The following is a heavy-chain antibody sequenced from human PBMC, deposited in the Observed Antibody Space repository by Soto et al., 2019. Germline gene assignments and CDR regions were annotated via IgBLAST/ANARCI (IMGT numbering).Heavy chain of an antibody. J-gene: IGHJ4*02. CDR2: ISGSGGST. CDR1: GFTFSSYA. Sequence: EVQLLESGGGLVQPGGSLRLSFAASGFTFSSYAMSWVRQAPGKGLEWVSAISGSGGSTYYADSVKGRFTISRDNSKNTLYLQMNSRRAEDTAVYYCPKVEYSSSPGDYWGQGTLVTVSS. V-gene: IGHV3-23*01. D-gene: IGHD6-6*01. CDR3: PKVEYSSSPGDY.